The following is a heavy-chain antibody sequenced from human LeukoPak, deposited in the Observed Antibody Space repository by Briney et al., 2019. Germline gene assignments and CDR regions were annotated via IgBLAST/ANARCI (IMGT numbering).Heavy chain of an antibody. CDR2: ISSSGSTI. V-gene: IGHV3-48*03. Sequence: GGSLRLSCAASGFTFSSYEMNWVRQAPGKGLEWVSYISSSGSTIYYADSVKGRFTISRDNAKNSLYLQMNSLRAEDTAVYYCAGVDTAMVQTFDYWGQGTPVTVSS. CDR3: AGVDTAMVQTFDY. J-gene: IGHJ4*02. D-gene: IGHD5-18*01. CDR1: GFTFSSYE.